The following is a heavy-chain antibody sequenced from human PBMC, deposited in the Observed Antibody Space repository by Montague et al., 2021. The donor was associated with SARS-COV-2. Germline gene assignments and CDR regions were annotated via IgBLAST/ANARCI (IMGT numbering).Heavy chain of an antibody. CDR1: GASISSGDYY. D-gene: IGHD1-1*01. J-gene: IGHJ4*02. CDR2: IYTSGGT. Sequence: TLSLTCTVSGASISSGDYYWSWIRQPAGKGLEWIGRIYTSGGTNYTPSLTSRVTILVDTSKNQLSLNVRSVTAADTAVCYCAGVGGGTTRYLDDWGQGTLVTVSS. CDR3: AGVGGGTTRYLDD. V-gene: IGHV4-61*02.